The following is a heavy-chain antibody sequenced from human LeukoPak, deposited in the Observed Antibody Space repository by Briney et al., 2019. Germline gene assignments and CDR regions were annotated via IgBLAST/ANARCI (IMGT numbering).Heavy chain of an antibody. V-gene: IGHV4-39*01. Sequence: PSETLSLTCTVSRGSISSSSHYWGWVRQPPGKGLEWVGSVYYSGITHYNPSLKSRVTISVDTSKNQFSLKLSSVTAADTAVYYCERHNMAYCRGTSCSEDYGMDVWGQGTTVTVSS. CDR3: ERHNMAYCRGTSCSEDYGMDV. CDR1: RGSISSSSHY. J-gene: IGHJ6*02. CDR2: VYYSGIT. D-gene: IGHD2-2*01.